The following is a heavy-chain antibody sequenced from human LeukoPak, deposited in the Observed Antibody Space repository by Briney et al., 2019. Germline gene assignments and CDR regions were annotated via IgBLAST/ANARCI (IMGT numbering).Heavy chain of an antibody. CDR3: ARGSQLPTQNYYYYYMDV. D-gene: IGHD2-2*01. Sequence: SVKVSCKATGGTFSSYAISRVRQAPGQGLEWMGGIIPIFGTANYAQKFQGRVTITADESTSTAYMELSSLRSEDTAVYYCARGSQLPTQNYYYYYMDVWGKGTTVTVSS. V-gene: IGHV1-69*01. CDR2: IIPIFGTA. CDR1: GGTFSSYA. J-gene: IGHJ6*03.